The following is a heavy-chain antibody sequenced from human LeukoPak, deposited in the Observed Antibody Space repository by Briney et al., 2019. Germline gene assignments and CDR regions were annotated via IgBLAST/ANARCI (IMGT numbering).Heavy chain of an antibody. V-gene: IGHV6-1*01. CDR2: TYYRSKWYD. J-gene: IGHJ4*02. CDR1: GDSVSSDSAA. Sequence: SQTLSLTCDITGDSVSSDSAAWNWIRQSPSRGLEWLGRTYYRSKWYDDYAISVKSRITINADTSKNQFSLRLNSVTPEDTAVYYCARDGYASTYYVFDYWGQGTLVTVSS. CDR3: ARDGYASTYYVFDY. D-gene: IGHD2-2*01.